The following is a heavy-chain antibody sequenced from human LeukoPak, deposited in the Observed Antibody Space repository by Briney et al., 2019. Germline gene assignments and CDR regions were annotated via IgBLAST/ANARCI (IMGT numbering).Heavy chain of an antibody. V-gene: IGHV3-30-3*01. J-gene: IGHJ5*02. Sequence: QPGGSLRLSCVASGFTFRRYDVHWVRQAPGKGLGWVAVIAYDGNNKIYADSVKGRFTISRDNSKNTLYLQMNSLRAEDTAVYYCARAAAETGAFRDNCFDPWGQGTLVTVSS. CDR2: IAYDGNNK. CDR1: GFTFRRYD. CDR3: ARAAAETGAFRDNCFDP. D-gene: IGHD6-19*01.